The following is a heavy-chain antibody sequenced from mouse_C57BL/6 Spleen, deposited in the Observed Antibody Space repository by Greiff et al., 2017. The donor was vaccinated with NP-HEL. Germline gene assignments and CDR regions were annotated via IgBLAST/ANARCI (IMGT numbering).Heavy chain of an antibody. Sequence: DVMLVESGGGLVQPGGSLSLSCAASGFTFTDYYMSWVRQPPGKALEWLGFIRNKANGYTTEYSASVKGRFTISRDNSQSILYLQMNALRAEDSATYYCARPELGNTWFAYWGQGTLVTVSA. V-gene: IGHV7-3*01. CDR3: ARPELGNTWFAY. J-gene: IGHJ3*01. D-gene: IGHD4-1*01. CDR2: IRNKANGYTT. CDR1: GFTFTDYY.